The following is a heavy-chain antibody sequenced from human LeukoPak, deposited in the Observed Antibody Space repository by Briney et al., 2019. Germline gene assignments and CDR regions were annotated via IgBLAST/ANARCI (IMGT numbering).Heavy chain of an antibody. J-gene: IGHJ4*02. CDR1: GFTLSSYS. D-gene: IGHD3-3*01. V-gene: IGHV3-21*04. Sequence: GGSLRLSCAASGFTLSSYSMNWVRQAPGKGLEWVSSISSESSHIYYADSVKGRFAISRDNSKNTLYLQMNSLRAEDTAVYYCARVNLEWLLFDYWGQGTLVTVSS. CDR2: ISSESSHI. CDR3: ARVNLEWLLFDY.